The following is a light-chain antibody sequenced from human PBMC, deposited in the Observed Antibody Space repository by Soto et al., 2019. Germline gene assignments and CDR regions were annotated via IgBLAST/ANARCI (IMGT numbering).Light chain of an antibody. CDR1: GNYIESYNL. J-gene: IGLJ2*01. CDR2: EDT. Sequence: QSALTQPASVSGSPGQSITISCTGSGNYIESYNLISWYQQHPGKAPKLIIYEDTQRPSGVSHRFSASESGNTASLTISGLQAGDEADYYCCSYVGDTTLVFGGGTKHRP. CDR3: CSYVGDTTLV. V-gene: IGLV2-23*01.